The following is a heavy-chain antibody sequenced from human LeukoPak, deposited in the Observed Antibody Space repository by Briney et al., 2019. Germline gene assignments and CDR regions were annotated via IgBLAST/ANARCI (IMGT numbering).Heavy chain of an antibody. CDR1: GGTFSSYA. D-gene: IGHD3-22*01. J-gene: IGHJ4*02. CDR3: ASGPPYYDSSGYYSGYFDY. V-gene: IGHV1-69*06. CDR2: IIPIFGTA. Sequence: ASVTVSFKASGGTFSSYAISWVRQAPGQGLEWMGGIIPIFGTANYAQKFQGRVTITADKSTSTAYMELSSLRSEDTAVYYCASGPPYYDSSGYYSGYFDYWGQGTLVTVSS.